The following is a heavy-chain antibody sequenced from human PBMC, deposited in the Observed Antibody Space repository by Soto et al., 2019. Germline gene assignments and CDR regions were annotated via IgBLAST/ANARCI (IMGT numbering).Heavy chain of an antibody. Sequence: GGSLRLSCAASGFTFDDYAMHWVRQAPGKGLEWVSGISWNSGSIGYADSVKGRFTISRDNAKNSLYLQMNSLRAEDTAVYYCAKDMGRIVVVPAAKYYYYGMDVWGQGTTVTVSS. J-gene: IGHJ6*02. CDR3: AKDMGRIVVVPAAKYYYYGMDV. V-gene: IGHV3-9*01. D-gene: IGHD2-2*01. CDR2: ISWNSGSI. CDR1: GFTFDDYA.